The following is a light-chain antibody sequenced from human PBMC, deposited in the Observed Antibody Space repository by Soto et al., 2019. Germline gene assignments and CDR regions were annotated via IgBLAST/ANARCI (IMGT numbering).Light chain of an antibody. CDR2: EVT. J-gene: IGLJ2*01. V-gene: IGLV2-14*01. Sequence: QSALTQPASVSGSPGQSITISCTGTSSDVGIYKYVSWYQQHPGKAPNLMIYEVTNRPSGVSNRFSGSKSGNTASLPISGLQAEDEADYYCSSYTSSSTVVFGGGTKVTVL. CDR1: SSDVGIYKY. CDR3: SSYTSSSTVV.